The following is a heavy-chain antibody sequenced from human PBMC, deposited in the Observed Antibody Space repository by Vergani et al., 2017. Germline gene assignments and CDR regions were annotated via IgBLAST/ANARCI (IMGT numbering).Heavy chain of an antibody. CDR2: ISWNSGSI. J-gene: IGHJ4*02. CDR3: ARVGPNGFDY. CDR1: GFTFSDYY. V-gene: IGHV3-11*04. Sequence: QVQLVESGGGLVKPGGSLRLSCAASGFTFSDYYMSWIRQAPGKGLEWVSGISWNSGSIGYADSVKGRFTISRDNAKNSLYLQMNSLRAEDTAVYYCARVGPNGFDYWGQGTLVTVSS. D-gene: IGHD1-1*01.